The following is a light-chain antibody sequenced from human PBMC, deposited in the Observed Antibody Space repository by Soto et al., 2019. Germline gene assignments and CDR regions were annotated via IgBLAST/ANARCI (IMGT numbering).Light chain of an antibody. CDR1: QSIGDW. J-gene: IGKJ1*01. V-gene: IGKV1-5*03. CDR2: KAS. Sequence: DIQMTQSPSTLSASVGDRVSITCRASQSIGDWLAWYQQKPGKAPKLLIYKASNLQSGVPSSFSGRGSGTDFTLTISSLQPDDFATYYCQHYDSYSPTWTFGQGTKVDIK. CDR3: QHYDSYSPTWT.